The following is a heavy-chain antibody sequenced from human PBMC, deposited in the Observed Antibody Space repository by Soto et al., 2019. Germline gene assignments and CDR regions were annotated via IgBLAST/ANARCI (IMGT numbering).Heavy chain of an antibody. J-gene: IGHJ6*02. CDR1: GFTFSSYG. CDR3: ARDQEQWLVESYYGMDV. V-gene: IGHV3-33*01. Sequence: GGSLRLSCAASGFTFSSYGMHWVRQAPGKGLEWVAVIWYDGSNKYYADSVKGRFTISRDNSKNTLYLQMNSLRAEDTAVYYCARDQEQWLVESYYGMDVWGQGTTVTVSS. CDR2: IWYDGSNK. D-gene: IGHD6-19*01.